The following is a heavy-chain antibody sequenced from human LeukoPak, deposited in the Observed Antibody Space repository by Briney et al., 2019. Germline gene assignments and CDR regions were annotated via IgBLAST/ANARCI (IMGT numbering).Heavy chain of an antibody. J-gene: IGHJ4*02. D-gene: IGHD3-22*01. Sequence: SETLSLTCTVSGASISSYYWSWIRQPAGKGLEWIGRIYTSGSTNYNPSLKSRVTMSVDMSKNQVSLNVSSVAAADTAVYYCARDRYYYDNSGKFDYWGQGTLVTVSS. CDR1: GASISSYY. CDR2: IYTSGST. CDR3: ARDRYYYDNSGKFDY. V-gene: IGHV4-4*07.